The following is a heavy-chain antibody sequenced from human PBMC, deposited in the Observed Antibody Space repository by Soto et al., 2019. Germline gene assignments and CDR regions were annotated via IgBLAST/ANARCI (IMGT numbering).Heavy chain of an antibody. CDR3: VRLYGSGRGDFDY. D-gene: IGHD3-10*01. J-gene: IGHJ4*02. CDR1: GGSISSGGYY. Sequence: QVQLQESGPGLVKPSQTLSLTCTVSGGSISSGGYYWSWIRQHPGKGLEWIGYIYYSGSTYYNPSLKSRVTISVDTSKNQFSLKLSSVTAADTAVYYCVRLYGSGRGDFDYWGQGTLVTVSS. V-gene: IGHV4-31*03. CDR2: IYYSGST.